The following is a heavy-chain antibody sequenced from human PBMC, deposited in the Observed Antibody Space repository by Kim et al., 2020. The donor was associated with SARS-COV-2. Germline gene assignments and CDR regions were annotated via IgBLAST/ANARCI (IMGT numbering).Heavy chain of an antibody. J-gene: IGHJ4*02. V-gene: IGHV1-24*01. Sequence: ASVKVSCKVSGYTLTELSMHWVRQAPGKGLEWMGGFDPEDGETIYAQKFQGRVTMTEDTSTDTAYMELSSLRSEDTAVYYCATFRGGDWGFDYWGQGTLVTVSS. CDR1: GYTLTELS. CDR2: FDPEDGET. D-gene: IGHD2-21*02. CDR3: ATFRGGDWGFDY.